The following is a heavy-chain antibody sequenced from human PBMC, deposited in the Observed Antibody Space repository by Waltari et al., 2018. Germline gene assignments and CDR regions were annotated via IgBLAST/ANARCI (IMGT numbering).Heavy chain of an antibody. CDR3: ARDRGGGSYFRRYFDY. D-gene: IGHD1-26*01. Sequence: QVQLQESGPGLVKPSQTLSLTCTVSGGSISSGSYYWSWIRQPAGKGLEWIGYIYTSGDTNDNPSLKSRVTISVDTAKNQVSLKLGSVTAADTAGYYCARDRGGGSYFRRYFDYWGQGTLVTVSS. J-gene: IGHJ4*02. V-gene: IGHV4-61*09. CDR1: GGSISSGSYY. CDR2: IYTSGDT.